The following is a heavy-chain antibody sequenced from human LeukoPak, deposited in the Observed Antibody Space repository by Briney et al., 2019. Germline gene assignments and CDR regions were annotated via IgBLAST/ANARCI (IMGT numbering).Heavy chain of an antibody. Sequence: ASVKVSCKASGYTFTSYYMHWVRQAPGQGLEWMGIINPSGGSTSYAQKFQGRVTMTRDTSTSTVYMELSSLRSEDTAVYYCARKILGVVRYYYYYGMDVWGQGTTVTVSS. J-gene: IGHJ6*02. D-gene: IGHD3-3*01. CDR1: GYTFTSYY. V-gene: IGHV1-46*01. CDR3: ARKILGVVRYYYYYGMDV. CDR2: INPSGGST.